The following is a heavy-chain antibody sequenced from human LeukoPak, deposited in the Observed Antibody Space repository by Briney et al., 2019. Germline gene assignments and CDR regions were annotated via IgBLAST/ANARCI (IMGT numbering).Heavy chain of an antibody. CDR2: ISYDGSNK. Sequence: GGSLRLSCAASGFTFSSYAMHWVRQAPGKGLEWVAVISYDGSNKYYADSVKGRFTISGDNSKNTLYLQMNSLRAEDTAVYYCARDIVVVPAALDYWGQGTLVTVSS. J-gene: IGHJ4*02. CDR1: GFTFSSYA. D-gene: IGHD2-2*01. CDR3: ARDIVVVPAALDY. V-gene: IGHV3-30-3*01.